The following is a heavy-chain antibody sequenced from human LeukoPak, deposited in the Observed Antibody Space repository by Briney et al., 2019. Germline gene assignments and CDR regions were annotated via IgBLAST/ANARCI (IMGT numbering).Heavy chain of an antibody. D-gene: IGHD3-10*01. CDR3: ARASRYGLNWFDP. V-gene: IGHV3-11*04. CDR2: ISSSGSTI. J-gene: IGHJ5*02. CDR1: GFTFSDYY. Sequence: GGSLRLSCAASGFTFSDYYMSWIRQAPGKGLEWVSYISSSGSTIYYADSVKGRFTISRDNAKNSLYLQMNSLRAEDTAVYYCARASRYGLNWFDPWGQGTLVTVSS.